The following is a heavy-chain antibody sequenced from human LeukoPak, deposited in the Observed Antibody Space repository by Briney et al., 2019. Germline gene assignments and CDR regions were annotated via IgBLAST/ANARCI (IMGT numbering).Heavy chain of an antibody. CDR3: ARMVRSSGWPSMDY. CDR1: GGSISSYY. CDR2: IYYSGST. V-gene: IGHV4-59*08. Sequence: KASETLSLTCTVSGGSISSYYWSWIRQPPGKGLEWIGYIYYSGSTNYNPSLKSRVTISVDTSKNQFSLKLSSVTAADTAVYYCARMVRSSGWPSMDYWGQGTLVTVSS. D-gene: IGHD6-19*01. J-gene: IGHJ4*02.